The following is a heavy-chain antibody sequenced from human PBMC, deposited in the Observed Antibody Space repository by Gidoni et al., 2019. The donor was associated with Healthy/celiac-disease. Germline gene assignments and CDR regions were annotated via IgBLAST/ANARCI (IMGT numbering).Heavy chain of an antibody. CDR3: ARGWDYDSSGPLGN. CDR1: GGSISSRSYS. D-gene: IGHD3-22*01. V-gene: IGHV4-39*07. Sequence: QLQLQESGPGLVKPSETLSLTCTVSGGSISSRSYSWGWIRQPPGKGLEWIGRIYYSGITYYNPSLKSRVTISVDTAKNQFSLKRSSVTAADTAVYYCARGWDYDSSGPLGNWGQGTLVTVSS. CDR2: IYYSGIT. J-gene: IGHJ4*02.